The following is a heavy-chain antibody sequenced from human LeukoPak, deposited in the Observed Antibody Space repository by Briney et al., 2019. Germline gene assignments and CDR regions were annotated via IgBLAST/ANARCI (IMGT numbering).Heavy chain of an antibody. D-gene: IGHD3-3*01. CDR3: ARGSRVTIFGVVSHFDY. J-gene: IGHJ4*02. CDR2: IYPGDSDT. V-gene: IGHV5-51*01. CDR1: GYSFTSYW. Sequence: GESLKISCKGSGYSFTSYWIGWVRQMPGKGLEWMGIIYPGDSDTRYSPSFQGQVTISADKSISTAYLQWSSLKASDTAMYYCARGSRVTIFGVVSHFDYWGQGTLVTVSS.